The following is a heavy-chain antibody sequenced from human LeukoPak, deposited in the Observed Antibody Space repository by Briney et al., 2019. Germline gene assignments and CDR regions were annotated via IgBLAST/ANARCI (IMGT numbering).Heavy chain of an antibody. V-gene: IGHV3-33*01. D-gene: IGHD2-15*01. CDR1: GFTFSNFG. CDR3: ARERRYCSGNTCYENWFDP. J-gene: IGHJ5*02. CDR2: IWYDGSSK. Sequence: GGSLRLSCAASGFTFSNFGMHWVRQAPGKGLEWVSFIWYDGSSKYYGDSVKGRFTISRDNAKNSLFLQMTSLRDEDTAVYYCARERRYCSGNTCYENWFDPWGQGTLVTVSS.